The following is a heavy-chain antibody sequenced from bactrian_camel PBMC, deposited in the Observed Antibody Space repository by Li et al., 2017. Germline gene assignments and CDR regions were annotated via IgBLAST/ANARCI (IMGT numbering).Heavy chain of an antibody. Sequence: HVQLVESGGGSVEAGGSLTLSCGFSGEKYCNADMSWYRQAPGKEREFVSSIDYDGTQKYADSVKGRFTVSRDNVENSVYLRMNSLKSEDTALYYCATYYVGMWYFNYWGQGTQVTVS. CDR3: ATYYVGMWYFNY. D-gene: IGHD2*01. V-gene: IGHV3S53*01. J-gene: IGHJ4*01. CDR2: IDYDGTQ. CDR1: GEKYCNAD.